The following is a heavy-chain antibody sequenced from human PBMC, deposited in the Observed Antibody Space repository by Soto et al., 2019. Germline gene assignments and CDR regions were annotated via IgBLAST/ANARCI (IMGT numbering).Heavy chain of an antibody. D-gene: IGHD3-10*01. CDR3: ARRYGSGNLLSD. Sequence: QLQLQESGPGLVKPSETLSLTCTVSGGSISSSSYYWGWIRQPPGKGLEWLGSIHYSGSTYYNSSLKSRVTISVDTSKNQFSLKLSSVTAADTAVYSCARRYGSGNLLSDWGQGTLVTVSS. V-gene: IGHV4-39*01. CDR1: GGSISSSSYY. J-gene: IGHJ4*02. CDR2: IHYSGST.